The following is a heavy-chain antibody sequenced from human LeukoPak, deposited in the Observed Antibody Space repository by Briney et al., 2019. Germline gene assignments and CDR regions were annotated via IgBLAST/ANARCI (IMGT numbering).Heavy chain of an antibody. CDR3: ARALRQQLFTGWFDP. CDR1: GYSINTYY. V-gene: IGHV4-59*01. J-gene: IGHJ5*02. Sequence: SETLSLTCTVSGYSINTYYWSWIRQPPGKGLDWVGYIYYSGSTNYNPSLKSRVTISVDTSKNQFSLRLTSVTAADTAVYYCARALRQQLFTGWFDPWGQGTLVTVSS. D-gene: IGHD6-13*01. CDR2: IYYSGST.